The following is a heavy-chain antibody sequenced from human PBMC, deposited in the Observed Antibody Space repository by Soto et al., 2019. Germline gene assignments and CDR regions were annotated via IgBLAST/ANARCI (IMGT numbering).Heavy chain of an antibody. J-gene: IGHJ4*02. CDR2: ISAYNGNT. CDR1: GYTFNSYC. CDR3: ARGIEVMAAAGPFDY. D-gene: IGHD6-13*01. Sequence: ASVKVSFKASGYTFNSYCLRWVRPAHGQVLEWMGWISAYNGNTNYAQKLQGRVTITTDTSASTAYMELRSLRSDDTAVYDGARGIEVMAAAGPFDYWGQGTLVTVS. V-gene: IGHV1-18*01.